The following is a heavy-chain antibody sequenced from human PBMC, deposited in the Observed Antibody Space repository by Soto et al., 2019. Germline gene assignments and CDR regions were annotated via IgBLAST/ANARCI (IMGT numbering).Heavy chain of an antibody. CDR3: ARSEKTTVYAMDV. V-gene: IGHV3-48*02. J-gene: IGHJ6*02. CDR2: ISSESDTI. Sequence: HPGGSLRLSCGASGFDFIDFDMYWVRQAPGKGLECLSYISSESDTIYYADSVKGRFTISRDDAKSSLYLQMNSLRDEDTAVYYCARSEKTTVYAMDVWGQGTTVTVSS. D-gene: IGHD4-4*01. CDR1: GFDFIDFD.